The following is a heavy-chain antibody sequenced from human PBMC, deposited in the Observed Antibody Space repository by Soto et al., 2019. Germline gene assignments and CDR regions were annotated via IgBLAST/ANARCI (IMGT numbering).Heavy chain of an antibody. CDR2: IYSGGST. Sequence: GGSLRLSCAASGFTVSSNYMSWVRQAPGKGLEWVSVIYSGGSTYYADSVKGRFTISRDNSKNTLYLQMNSLRAEDTAVYYCASIPRNYYDSRSYWGQGTLVTVSS. CDR1: GFTVSSNY. CDR3: ASIPRNYYDSRSY. V-gene: IGHV3-53*01. J-gene: IGHJ4*02. D-gene: IGHD3-22*01.